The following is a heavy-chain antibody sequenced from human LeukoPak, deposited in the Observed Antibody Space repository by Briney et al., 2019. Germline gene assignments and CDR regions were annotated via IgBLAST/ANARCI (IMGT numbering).Heavy chain of an antibody. D-gene: IGHD2-2*01. CDR1: GFTFNNYA. CDR3: AKVRYVDY. Sequence: GGSLRLSCAASGFTFNNYAMSWVRQAPGKGLEWVSAISGSGDRAFYADSVKGRFIISRDNSKNTLYLQVNSLRAEDTAVYYCAKVRYVDYWGQGTLVTVSS. CDR2: ISGSGDRA. J-gene: IGHJ4*02. V-gene: IGHV3-23*01.